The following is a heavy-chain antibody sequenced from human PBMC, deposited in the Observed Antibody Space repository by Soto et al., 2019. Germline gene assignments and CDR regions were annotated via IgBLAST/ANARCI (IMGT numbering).Heavy chain of an antibody. J-gene: IGHJ4*02. CDR2: ISYDGSNK. CDR3: ARGGEQWLVYYFDY. V-gene: IGHV3-30-3*01. Sequence: GGSLRLSCAASGFTFSSYAMHWVRQAPGKGLEWVAVISYDGSNKYYADSVKGRFTISRDNSKNTLYLQMNSLRAEDTAVYYCARGGEQWLVYYFDYWGQGTLVTVSS. CDR1: GFTFSSYA. D-gene: IGHD6-19*01.